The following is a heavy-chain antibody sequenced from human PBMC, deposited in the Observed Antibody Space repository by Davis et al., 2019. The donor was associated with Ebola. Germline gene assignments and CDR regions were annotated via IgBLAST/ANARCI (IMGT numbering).Heavy chain of an antibody. J-gene: IGHJ2*01. V-gene: IGHV4-59*08. CDR1: GDSLSPYY. CDR3: ARHPIAAAGLLVNWYFDL. D-gene: IGHD6-13*01. Sequence: PSETLSLTCTVSGDSLSPYYWSWVRQPPGKGLEWIGYIYYSGSTNYNPSLKSRVTISVDTSKNQFSLKLSSVTAADTAVYYCARHPIAAAGLLVNWYFDLWGRGTLVTVSS. CDR2: IYYSGST.